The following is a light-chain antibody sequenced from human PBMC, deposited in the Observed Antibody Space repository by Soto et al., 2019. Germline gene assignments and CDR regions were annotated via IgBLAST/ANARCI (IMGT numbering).Light chain of an antibody. CDR1: QSVSSF. J-gene: IGKJ4*01. Sequence: EILLTQSPATLSLSPGERATLSRKASQSVSSFLAWYQQSPGQAPRLLIYDASNRATGIPARFSGSGSGTDFTLTISSLEPEDFAVYYCQQRSNWPLLTFGGGTKVEIK. CDR2: DAS. V-gene: IGKV3-11*01. CDR3: QQRSNWPLLT.